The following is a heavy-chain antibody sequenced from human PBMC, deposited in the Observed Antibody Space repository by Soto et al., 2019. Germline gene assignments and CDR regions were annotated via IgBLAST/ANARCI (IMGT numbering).Heavy chain of an antibody. V-gene: IGHV4-34*01. J-gene: IGHJ4*02. D-gene: IGHD5-12*01. CDR1: GGSFSAYS. CDR2: INHFGST. Sequence: SETLSLTCAVYGGSFSAYSWSWIRQTPGKGLEWIGEINHFGSTNYNPSLKSRVTISVDTSKKRFSLKLNSVTAADTAVYYCARTSQWLRLGGFDYWGQGTLVTVSS. CDR3: ARTSQWLRLGGFDY.